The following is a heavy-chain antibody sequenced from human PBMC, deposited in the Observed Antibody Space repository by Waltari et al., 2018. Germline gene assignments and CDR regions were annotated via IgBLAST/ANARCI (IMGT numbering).Heavy chain of an antibody. CDR2: ISNSSSYI. CDR1: GFTFSSYS. D-gene: IGHD2-2*01. J-gene: IGHJ4*02. Sequence: EVQLVESGGGLVKPGGSLRLSCAASGFTFSSYSMNWVRQAPGQGLEWVSSISNSSSYIYYADSVKGRFTISRDNAKNSLYLQMNSLRAEDTAVYYCARGVVVVPAIIFFDYWGQGTLVTVSS. CDR3: ARGVVVVPAIIFFDY. V-gene: IGHV3-21*01.